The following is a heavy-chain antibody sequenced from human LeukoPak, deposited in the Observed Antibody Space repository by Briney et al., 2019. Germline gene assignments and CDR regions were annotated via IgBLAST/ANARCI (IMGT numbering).Heavy chain of an antibody. V-gene: IGHV1-18*01. CDR1: GYTFTSYG. CDR2: ISAYNGNT. CDR3: ARAQPRHYDFWSGDHGGAFDI. J-gene: IGHJ3*02. Sequence: ASVEVSCKASGYTFTSYGISWVRQAPGQGLEWMGWISAYNGNTNYAQKLQGRVTMTTDTSTSTAYMELRSLRSDDTAVYYCARAQPRHYDFWSGDHGGAFDIWGQGTMVTVSS. D-gene: IGHD3-3*01.